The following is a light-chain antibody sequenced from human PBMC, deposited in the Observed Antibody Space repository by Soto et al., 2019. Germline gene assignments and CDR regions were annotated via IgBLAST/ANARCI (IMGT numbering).Light chain of an antibody. CDR1: SSDVGGYNY. V-gene: IGLV2-14*01. CDR3: TSYTSSSIVV. J-gene: IGLJ2*01. CDR2: DVS. Sequence: QSALTQPASVSGSPGQSITISCTGTSSDVGGYNYVSWYQQHAGKAPKLMIYDVSYRPSGVSNRFSGSKSGNTASLTISGLQAEDEADYYCTSYTSSSIVVFGGGTQLTVL.